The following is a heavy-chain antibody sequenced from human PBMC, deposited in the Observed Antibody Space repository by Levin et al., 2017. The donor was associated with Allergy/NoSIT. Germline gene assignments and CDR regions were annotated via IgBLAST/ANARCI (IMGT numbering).Heavy chain of an antibody. J-gene: IGHJ3*02. Sequence: PSETLSLTCAVYGGSFSGYYWSWIRQPPGKGLEWIGEINHSGSTNYNPSLKSRVTISVDTSKNQFSLKLSSVTAADTAVYYCARRIRVRYQLLLVGDAFDIWGQGTMVTVSS. D-gene: IGHD2-2*01. CDR3: ARRIRVRYQLLLVGDAFDI. CDR1: GGSFSGYY. V-gene: IGHV4-34*01. CDR2: INHSGST.